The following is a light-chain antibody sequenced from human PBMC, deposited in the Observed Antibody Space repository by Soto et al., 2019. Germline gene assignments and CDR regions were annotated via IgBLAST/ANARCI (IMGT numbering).Light chain of an antibody. CDR3: QQYKDWPPLT. CDR1: PSVNIN. Sequence: EIAMTQSPVTLSASPGERVTLSCRASPSVNINLAWYQQRPGQAPRVLIYGASNRASGIPDRFSGSGSGTDFTLTISSLEPDDFALYYCQQYKDWPPLTFGGGTRVEIK. CDR2: GAS. V-gene: IGKV3D-15*01. J-gene: IGKJ4*01.